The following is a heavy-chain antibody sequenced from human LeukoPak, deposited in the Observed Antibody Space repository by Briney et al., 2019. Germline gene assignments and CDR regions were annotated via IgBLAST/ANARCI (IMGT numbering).Heavy chain of an antibody. Sequence: SETLSLTCTVSGGSISSYYWSWLRQPPGKGLEWIGEINHSGSTNYNPSLKSRVTISVDTSKNQFSLKLSSVTAADTAVYYCARLPGIAAVGARTADYWGQGTLVTVSS. CDR2: INHSGST. J-gene: IGHJ4*02. CDR3: ARLPGIAAVGARTADY. D-gene: IGHD6-13*01. CDR1: GGSISSYY. V-gene: IGHV4-34*01.